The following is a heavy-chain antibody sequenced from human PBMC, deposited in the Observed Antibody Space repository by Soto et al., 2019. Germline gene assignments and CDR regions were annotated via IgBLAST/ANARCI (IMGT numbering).Heavy chain of an antibody. Sequence: EVQLVESGGGLVQPGGSMRLSCAASGFTFSGYWMSWVRQAPGKGLEWVANIRYDESEQHYVDSVEGRFTISRDNAKNSLFLQMHSLRAEDTAVYFCGRVFGAYNFVEYWGQGTLVTVSS. V-gene: IGHV3-7*01. CDR2: IRYDESEQ. D-gene: IGHD3-3*01. CDR1: GFTFSGYW. CDR3: GRVFGAYNFVEY. J-gene: IGHJ4*02.